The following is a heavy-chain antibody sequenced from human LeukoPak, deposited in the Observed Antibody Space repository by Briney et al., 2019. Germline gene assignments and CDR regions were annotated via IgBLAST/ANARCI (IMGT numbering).Heavy chain of an antibody. CDR3: ATPGTATIRDAFDI. CDR2: LNPIFGIA. Sequence: PVKVSCKASGGTFCSHAISWGRQAPGHGVEWRGRLNPIFGIANYAVQCQGRVTLTPDKSKSTAYMELSNLRSEDTALYYCATPGTATIRDAFDIWGQGTMVTVSS. CDR1: GGTFCSHA. V-gene: IGHV1-69*04. D-gene: IGHD5-24*01. J-gene: IGHJ3*02.